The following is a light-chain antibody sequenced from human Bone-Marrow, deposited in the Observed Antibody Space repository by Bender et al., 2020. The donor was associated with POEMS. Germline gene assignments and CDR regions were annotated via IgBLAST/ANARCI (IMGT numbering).Light chain of an antibody. CDR1: SSDIGGYNY. J-gene: IGLJ3*02. CDR2: VVN. V-gene: IGLV2-14*01. Sequence: QSALTQPASVSGSPGQSITISCTGTSSDIGGYNYVSWYQQHPGKAPTLMILVVNNRPSGVPNRFSGSKSGNTASMTISGLQAEDEADYFCISYTSSSTLVFGAGTKLTVL. CDR3: ISYTSSSTLV.